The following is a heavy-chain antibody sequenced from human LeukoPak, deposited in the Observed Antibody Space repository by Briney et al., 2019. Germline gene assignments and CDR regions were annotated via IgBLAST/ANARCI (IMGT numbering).Heavy chain of an antibody. D-gene: IGHD5-12*01. V-gene: IGHV1-69*13. CDR3: ARDRRGYRGYEVKSAFDI. J-gene: IGHJ3*02. CDR2: IIPIFGTA. CDR1: GGTFSSYA. Sequence: GASVKVSCKASGGTFSSYAIRWVRQAPGQGLEWMGGIIPIFGTANYAQKFQGRVTITADESTSTAYMELSSLRSEDTAVYYCARDRRGYRGYEVKSAFDIWGQGTMVTVSS.